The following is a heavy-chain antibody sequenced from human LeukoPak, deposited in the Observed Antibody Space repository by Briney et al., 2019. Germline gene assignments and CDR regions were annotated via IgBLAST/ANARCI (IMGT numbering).Heavy chain of an antibody. V-gene: IGHV3-21*01. Sequence: GGSLRLSCAASGFTFSSYSMNWVRQAPGKGLEWVSSISISSSYIYYADSVKGRFTISRDNAKTSLYLQMNSLRAEDTAVYYCARDPSSSIAARYYMDVWGKGTTVTVSS. CDR2: ISISSSYI. D-gene: IGHD6-6*01. CDR1: GFTFSSYS. CDR3: ARDPSSSIAARYYMDV. J-gene: IGHJ6*03.